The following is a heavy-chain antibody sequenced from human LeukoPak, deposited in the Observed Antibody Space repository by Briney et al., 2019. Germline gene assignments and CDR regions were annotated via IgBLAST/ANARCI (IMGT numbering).Heavy chain of an antibody. CDR3: ARHSEGSYGSEFDY. J-gene: IGHJ4*02. D-gene: IGHD5-18*01. Sequence: PSETLSLTCIASGGSISSSSYYWGWIRQPPGKGLEWIGSIYYSGSTYYNPSLKSRVTISVDTSKNQFSLKLSSVTAADTAVYYCARHSEGSYGSEFDYWGQGTLVTVSS. V-gene: IGHV4-39*01. CDR2: IYYSGST. CDR1: GGSISSSSYY.